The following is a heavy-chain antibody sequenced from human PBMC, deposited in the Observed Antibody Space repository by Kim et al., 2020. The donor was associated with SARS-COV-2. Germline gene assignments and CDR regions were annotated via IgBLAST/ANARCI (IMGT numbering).Heavy chain of an antibody. CDR3: ARFGYGDYYYYGMDV. CDR1: GYSFTSYW. V-gene: IGHV5-10-1*01. J-gene: IGHJ6*02. CDR2: IDPSDSYT. D-gene: IGHD4-17*01. Sequence: GESLKISCKGSGYSFTSYWISWVRQMPGKGLEWMGRIDPSDSYTNYSPSFQGHVTISADKSISTAYLQWSSLKASDTAMYYCARFGYGDYYYYGMDVWGQGTTVTVSS.